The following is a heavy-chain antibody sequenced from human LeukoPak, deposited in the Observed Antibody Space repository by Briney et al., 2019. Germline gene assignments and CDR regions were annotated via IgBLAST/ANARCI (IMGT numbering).Heavy chain of an antibody. J-gene: IGHJ4*02. Sequence: GGSLRLSCAASGFTFSSYEMNWVRQAPGKGLEWVSSISSSSSYIYYADSVKGRFTISRDNAKNSLYLQMNSLRAEDTAVYYCARNLRNHGGNSDRVYWGQGTLVTVSS. CDR3: ARNLRNHGGNSDRVY. D-gene: IGHD4-23*01. CDR2: ISSSSSYI. V-gene: IGHV3-21*01. CDR1: GFTFSSYE.